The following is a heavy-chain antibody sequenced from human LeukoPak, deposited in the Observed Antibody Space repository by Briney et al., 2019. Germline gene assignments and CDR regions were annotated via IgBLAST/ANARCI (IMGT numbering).Heavy chain of an antibody. CDR1: GGSISSYY. CDR3: ARQGSGGRAFNI. Sequence: PSEALSLTCTVSGGSISSYYWSWVRQPPGKGLEWIGYIYYSGTSNYNPSLKSRLTISVDTSKNQFSPKLSSVTAADTALYYCARQGSGGRAFNIWGQGTMVTVSS. CDR2: IYYSGTS. D-gene: IGHD2-15*01. J-gene: IGHJ3*02. V-gene: IGHV4-59*08.